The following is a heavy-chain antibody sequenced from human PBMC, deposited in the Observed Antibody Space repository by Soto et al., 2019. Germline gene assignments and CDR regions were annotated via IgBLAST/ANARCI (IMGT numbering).Heavy chain of an antibody. CDR2: ISYDGTDK. V-gene: IGHV3-30*18. D-gene: IGHD5-18*01. Sequence: QVQLVESGGGVVQPGRSLRLSCAASGFTFSSYGIHWVRQAPGTGLEWVALISYDGTDKYYADYVKGRFTISRDNSKNTLYLQMSSLGPEDTAVYYCVKEKYAQLWLEDYGMDVWGQGTTVTV. J-gene: IGHJ6*02. CDR3: VKEKYAQLWLEDYGMDV. CDR1: GFTFSSYG.